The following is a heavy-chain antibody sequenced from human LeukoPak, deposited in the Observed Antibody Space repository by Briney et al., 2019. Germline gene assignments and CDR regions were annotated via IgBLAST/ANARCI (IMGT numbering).Heavy chain of an antibody. J-gene: IGHJ4*02. CDR3: AKDRLRYFDWSHSSDY. Sequence: AGGSLRLSRAASGFTFDDYAMHWVRQAPGKGLEWVSLISGDGGSTYYADSVKGRFTISRDNSKNSLYLQMNSLRTEDTALYYCAKDRLRYFDWSHSSDYWGQGTLVTVSS. CDR1: GFTFDDYA. D-gene: IGHD3-9*01. CDR2: ISGDGGST. V-gene: IGHV3-43*02.